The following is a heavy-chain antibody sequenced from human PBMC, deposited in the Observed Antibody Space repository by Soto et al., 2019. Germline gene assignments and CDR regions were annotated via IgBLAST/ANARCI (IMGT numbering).Heavy chain of an antibody. D-gene: IGHD6-13*01. V-gene: IGHV5-51*01. CDR2: IYPGDSDT. Sequence: GESLKISCKGSGYSFTSYWIGWVRQMPGKGLEWMGIIYPGDSDTSYSPSFQGQVTISADKSISTDYLQWSSLKASDTSTYYCARRYSCSWFPYYYYGMDVWGQGTTVTVSS. J-gene: IGHJ6*02. CDR3: ARRYSCSWFPYYYYGMDV. CDR1: GYSFTSYW.